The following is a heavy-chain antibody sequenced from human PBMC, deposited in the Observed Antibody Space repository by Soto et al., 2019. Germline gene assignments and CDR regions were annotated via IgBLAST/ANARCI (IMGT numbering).Heavy chain of an antibody. V-gene: IGHV5-51*01. D-gene: IGHD2-2*02. CDR1: GYSCTSYW. J-gene: IGHJ6*02. Sequence: GESLKISCKGSGYSCTSYWIGWVRQMPVKGLEWMGIIYPGDSNTRYSPSFQGQVPITADKSISTAYLQWSRLKASDTAMYYCARLSGWSSTSCYTHMDVWGQGTTVTVSS. CDR3: ARLSGWSSTSCYTHMDV. CDR2: IYPGDSNT.